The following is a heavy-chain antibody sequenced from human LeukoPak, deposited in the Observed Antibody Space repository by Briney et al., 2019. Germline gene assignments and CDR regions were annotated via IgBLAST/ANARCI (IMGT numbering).Heavy chain of an antibody. CDR3: AKDVYSSSWLRFDY. CDR1: GFTFSSYG. D-gene: IGHD6-13*01. V-gene: IGHV3-30*02. Sequence: GGSLRLSCAASGFTFSSYGMHWVRQAPGKGLEWVAFIRYDGSNKYYADSVKGRFTISRDNSKNTLYLQMNSLRAEDTAVYYCAKDVYSSSWLRFDYWGQGTLVTVSS. J-gene: IGHJ4*02. CDR2: IRYDGSNK.